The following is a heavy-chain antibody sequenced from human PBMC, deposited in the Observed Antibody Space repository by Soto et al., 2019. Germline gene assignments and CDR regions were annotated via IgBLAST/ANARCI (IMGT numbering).Heavy chain of an antibody. D-gene: IGHD3-10*01. CDR3: ARGVGSGTYYNQYSWFDP. Sequence: QVQLVQSGAEVKKPGASVKVSCKASGYTFTNYGISWVRQAPGQGLEWMGWINTYNGNTNHAQKLQGRVTMTTDTSTSTDYMELRSLRSDDTAVYYCARGVGSGTYYNQYSWFDPWGQGTLVTVSS. J-gene: IGHJ5*02. CDR2: INTYNGNT. CDR1: GYTFTNYG. V-gene: IGHV1-18*01.